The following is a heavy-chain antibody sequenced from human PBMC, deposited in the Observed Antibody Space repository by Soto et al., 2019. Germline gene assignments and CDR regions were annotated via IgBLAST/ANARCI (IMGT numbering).Heavy chain of an antibody. CDR2: ISSSGSTI. V-gene: IGHV3-48*03. Sequence: GGSLRLSCAASGFTFSSYEMNWVRQAPGKGLEWVSYISSSGSTIYYADSVKGRFTISRDNAKNSLYLQMNSLRAEDTAVYYCARGGPRRRFDPWGQGTLVTVSS. J-gene: IGHJ5*02. CDR1: GFTFSSYE. CDR3: ARGGPRRRFDP.